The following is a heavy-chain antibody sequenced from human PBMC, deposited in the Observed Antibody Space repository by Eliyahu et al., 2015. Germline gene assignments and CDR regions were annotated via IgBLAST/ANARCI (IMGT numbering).Heavy chain of an antibody. V-gene: IGHV3-23*01. J-gene: IGHJ6*02. D-gene: IGHD2/OR15-2a*01. Sequence: DVQLLESGGGLVQPGGSXXLSCXASGXXLSSYPMSWVRQAPGKGLEWVSGISNDDRIHYADSVKGRFTISRDNSKYRLYLQMNSLRAEDTAVYHCAKGFSSPYYFGLDVWGQGTTVTVSS. CDR3: AKGFSSPYYFGLDV. CDR2: ISNDDRI. CDR1: GXXLSSYP.